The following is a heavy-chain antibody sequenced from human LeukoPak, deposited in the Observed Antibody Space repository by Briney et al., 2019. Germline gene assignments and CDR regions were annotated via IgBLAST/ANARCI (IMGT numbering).Heavy chain of an antibody. J-gene: IGHJ4*02. CDR3: AGNLVATSSIDY. D-gene: IGHD5-12*01. CDR1: GGSISSGDYY. CDR2: IYYSGST. Sequence: SQTLSLTCTVSGGSISSGDYYWSWIRQPPGKGLEWIGYIYYSGSTYYNPSLKSRVTISVDTSKNQFSLKLSSVTAADTAVCYCAGNLVATSSIDYWGQGTLVTVSS. V-gene: IGHV4-30-4*08.